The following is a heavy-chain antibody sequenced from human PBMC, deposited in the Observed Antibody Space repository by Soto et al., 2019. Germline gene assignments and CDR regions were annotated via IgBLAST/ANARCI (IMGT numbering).Heavy chain of an antibody. CDR1: GGTFSSYA. D-gene: IGHD3-22*01. Sequence: SVKVSCRASGGTFSSYAISWVRQAPGQGLEWMGGIIPIFGTANCAQKFQGRVTITADESTSTAYMELSSLRSEDTAVYYCARESLSGNTYYYDSSGPGPYYYYGMDVWGQGTTVTVSS. CDR3: ARESLSGNTYYYDSSGPGPYYYYGMDV. CDR2: IIPIFGTA. V-gene: IGHV1-69*13. J-gene: IGHJ6*02.